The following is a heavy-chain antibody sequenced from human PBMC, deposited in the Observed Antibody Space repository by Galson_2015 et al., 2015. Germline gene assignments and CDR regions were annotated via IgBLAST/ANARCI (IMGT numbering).Heavy chain of an antibody. D-gene: IGHD3-16*02. CDR2: IRSKAYGGTT. J-gene: IGHJ6*02. CDR1: GFTFGDYA. CDR3: TRGALPLNYYYYGMDV. V-gene: IGHV3-49*03. Sequence: SLRLSCAASGFTFGDYAMSWFRQAPGKGLEWVGFIRSKAYGGTTEYAASVKGRFTISRDDSKSIAYLQMNSLKTEDTAVYYCTRGALPLNYYYYGMDVWGQGTTVTVSS.